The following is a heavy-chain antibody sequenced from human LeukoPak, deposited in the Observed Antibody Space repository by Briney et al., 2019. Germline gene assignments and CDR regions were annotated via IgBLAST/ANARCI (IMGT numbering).Heavy chain of an antibody. D-gene: IGHD1-20*01. J-gene: IGHJ4*02. V-gene: IGHV3-53*01. CDR3: AREMVTGSHY. Sequence: GGSLRLSWAASGYTVSSNYMSWVRQAPGKGLEWVSVIYSGGSTYYADSVKGRFTISRDNSKNTLYLQMNSLRAEDTAVYYCAREMVTGSHYWGQGTLVTVSS. CDR2: IYSGGST. CDR1: GYTVSSNY.